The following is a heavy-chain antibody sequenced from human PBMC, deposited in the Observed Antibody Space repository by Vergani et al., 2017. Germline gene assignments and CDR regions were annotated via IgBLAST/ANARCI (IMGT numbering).Heavy chain of an antibody. CDR2: INPNSGGT. D-gene: IGHD4-17*01. V-gene: IGHV1-2*02. Sequence: QVQLVQSGAEVKKPGASVKVSCKASGYTFTGYYMHWVRQAPGQGLEWMGWINPNSGGTNYAQKFQGRVTMTRDTSSSTAYMELSRLRSDDTAGYYCARETYGDYVNGYYFDYWGQGTLVTVSS. J-gene: IGHJ4*02. CDR3: ARETYGDYVNGYYFDY. CDR1: GYTFTGYY.